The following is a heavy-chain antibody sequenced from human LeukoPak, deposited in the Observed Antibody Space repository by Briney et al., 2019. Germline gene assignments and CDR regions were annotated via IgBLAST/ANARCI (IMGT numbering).Heavy chain of an antibody. CDR1: GGSISSGF. Sequence: PSETLSLTCTVSGGSISSGFWSWIRQPPGKGLEWIGYIYYSGSTNYNPSLKSRVTISVDTSKNQFSLKLSSVTAADTAVYYCARVSQSLGYCSGGSCRAKIFDYWGQGTLVTVSS. D-gene: IGHD2-15*01. CDR2: IYYSGST. CDR3: ARVSQSLGYCSGGSCRAKIFDY. V-gene: IGHV4-59*12. J-gene: IGHJ4*02.